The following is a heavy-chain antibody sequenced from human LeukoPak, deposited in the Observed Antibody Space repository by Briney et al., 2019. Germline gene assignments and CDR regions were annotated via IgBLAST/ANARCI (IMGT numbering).Heavy chain of an antibody. D-gene: IGHD3-3*01. Sequence: SQTLSLTCAISGDSVSSNSAAWNWIRQSPSRGLEWLGRTYYRSKWYNEYAVSVKSRITINPDTSKNQFSLQLNSVTPEDTAVYYCARDRGVTAFGVLKGHAFDIWGQGTMVTVSS. J-gene: IGHJ3*02. CDR3: ARDRGVTAFGVLKGHAFDI. V-gene: IGHV6-1*01. CDR2: TYYRSKWYN. CDR1: GDSVSSNSAA.